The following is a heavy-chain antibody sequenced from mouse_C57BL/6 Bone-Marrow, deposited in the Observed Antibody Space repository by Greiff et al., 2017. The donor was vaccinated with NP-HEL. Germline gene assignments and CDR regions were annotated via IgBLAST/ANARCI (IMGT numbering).Heavy chain of an antibody. CDR3: TTLLITTVVATDFDV. CDR1: GFNIKDDY. D-gene: IGHD1-1*01. J-gene: IGHJ1*03. Sequence: VHVKQSGAELVRPGASVKLSCTASGFNIKDDYMHWVKQRPEQGLEWIGWIDPENGDTEYASKFQGKATITADTSSNTAYLQLSSLTSEDTAVYYCTTLLITTVVATDFDVWGTGTTVTVSS. CDR2: IDPENGDT. V-gene: IGHV14-4*01.